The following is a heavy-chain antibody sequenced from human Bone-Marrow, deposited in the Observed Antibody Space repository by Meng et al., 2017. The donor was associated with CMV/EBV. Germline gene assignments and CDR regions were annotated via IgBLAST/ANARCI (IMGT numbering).Heavy chain of an antibody. J-gene: IGHJ6*02. V-gene: IGHV3-30*02. CDR1: GFTFSSYG. Sequence: GESLKISCAASGFTFSSYGMHWVRQAPGKGLEWVAFIRYDGSDKYYANSVKGRFTISRDTSENTLYLQMNSLRAEDTAVYFCARDRVVPAAISWGYYYYGMDVWGQGTTVTVSS. CDR3: ARDRVVPAAISWGYYYYGMDV. D-gene: IGHD2-2*01. CDR2: IRYDGSDK.